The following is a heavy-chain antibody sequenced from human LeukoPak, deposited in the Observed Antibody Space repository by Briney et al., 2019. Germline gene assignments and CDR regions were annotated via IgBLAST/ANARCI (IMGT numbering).Heavy chain of an antibody. J-gene: IGHJ4*02. CDR1: GYTFTSYG. V-gene: IGHV1-18*01. CDR2: ISAYNGNT. CDR3: ARGAIFGESRAYFDY. Sequence: ASVKVSCKASGYTFTSYGISWVRQAPGQGLEWMGWISAYNGNTNYAQKLQGRVTMTTDTSTSTAYMELRSLRSDDTAVYYCARGAIFGESRAYFDYWGQGTLVTVSS. D-gene: IGHD3-3*01.